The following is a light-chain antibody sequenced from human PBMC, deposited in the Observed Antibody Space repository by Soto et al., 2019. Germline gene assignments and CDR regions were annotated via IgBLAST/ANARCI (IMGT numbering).Light chain of an antibody. J-gene: IGKJ2*01. CDR1: QSISSY. V-gene: IGKV1-39*01. Sequence: DIQMTQSPSSLSASVGDRVTITCRASQSISSYLNWYQQKPGKAPKLLIYAASSLQSGVPSRFSGSGSGTDFTLPISSLQPEDFATYSCQQSYSTPYTFGQGTKLELK. CDR3: QQSYSTPYT. CDR2: AAS.